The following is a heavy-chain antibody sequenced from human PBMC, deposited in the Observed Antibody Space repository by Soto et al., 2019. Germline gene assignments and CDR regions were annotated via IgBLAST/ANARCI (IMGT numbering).Heavy chain of an antibody. J-gene: IGHJ4*02. CDR2: ISYDGSNK. D-gene: IGHD2-2*01. V-gene: IGHV3-30*03. Sequence: PGGSLRLSCAASGFTFSSYDMHWVRQAPGKGLEWVAVISYDGSNKYYADSVKGRFTISRDNSKNTLYLQMNSLRAEDMAVYYCARGVVVLVPAASFDYWGQGTLVTVSS. CDR1: GFTFSSYD. CDR3: ARGVVVLVPAASFDY.